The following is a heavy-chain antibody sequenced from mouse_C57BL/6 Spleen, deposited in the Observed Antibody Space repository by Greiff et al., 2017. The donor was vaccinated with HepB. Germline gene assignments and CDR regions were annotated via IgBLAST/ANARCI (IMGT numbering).Heavy chain of an antibody. CDR1: GYTFTSYW. J-gene: IGHJ4*01. CDR2: IYPGSGST. CDR3: ASYYGIYYAMDY. Sequence: QVQLQQSGAELVKPGASVKMSCKASGYTFTSYWITWVKQRPGQGLEWIGDIYPGSGSTNYNEKFKSKATLTVDTSSSTAYMQLSSLTSEDSAVYYCASYYGIYYAMDYWGQGTSVTVSS. V-gene: IGHV1-55*01. D-gene: IGHD1-1*01.